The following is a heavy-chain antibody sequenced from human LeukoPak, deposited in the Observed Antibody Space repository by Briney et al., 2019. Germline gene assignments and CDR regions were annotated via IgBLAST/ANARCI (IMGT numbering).Heavy chain of an antibody. D-gene: IGHD4-17*01. CDR2: IYPGDSDT. Sequence: LGESLKISCKGSGYSFTSYWIGWVRQLPGKGLEWMGIIYPGDSDTRYSPSFQGQVTISADKSISTAYLQWSSLKASDTAMYYCATPSYGDFDAFDIWGQGTMVTVSS. CDR1: GYSFTSYW. J-gene: IGHJ3*02. V-gene: IGHV5-51*01. CDR3: ATPSYGDFDAFDI.